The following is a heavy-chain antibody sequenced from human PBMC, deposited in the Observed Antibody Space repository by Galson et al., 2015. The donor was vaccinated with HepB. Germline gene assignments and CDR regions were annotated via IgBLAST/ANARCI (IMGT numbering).Heavy chain of an antibody. D-gene: IGHD3-22*01. CDR1: GYTFTNYY. CDR3: ARDIAHYDRGGDY. CDR2: INPSGGST. J-gene: IGHJ4*02. Sequence: SVKVSCKASGYTFTNYYMHWVRQAPGQGLEWMGIINPSGGSTSYAQKFQGRVTMTRDTSTSTVYMELSSLRSEDTAVYYCARDIAHYDRGGDYWGQGTLVTVSS. V-gene: IGHV1-46*03.